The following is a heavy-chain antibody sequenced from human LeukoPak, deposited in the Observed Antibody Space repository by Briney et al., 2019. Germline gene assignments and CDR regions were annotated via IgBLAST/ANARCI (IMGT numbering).Heavy chain of an antibody. D-gene: IGHD5-12*01. CDR1: RFTFNDYY. CDR3: ARESQYSGYDCLDY. V-gene: IGHV3-11*04. CDR2: ISSSGSTI. J-gene: IGHJ4*02. Sequence: GGSLRLSCAASRFTFNDYYMSWIRQAPGKGLEWISYISSSGSTIYYADSVKGRFTISRDNAKNSLYLQMDSLRAEDTAVYHCARESQYSGYDCLDYWGQGTLVTVSS.